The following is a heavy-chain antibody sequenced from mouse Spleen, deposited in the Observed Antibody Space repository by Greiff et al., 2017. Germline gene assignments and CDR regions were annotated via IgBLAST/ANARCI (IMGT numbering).Heavy chain of an antibody. CDR3: ARKRLYYGSSYDFDV. Sequence: QVQLKQPGAELVKPGASVKLSCKASGYTFTSYWMQWVKQRPGQGLEWIGEIDPSDSYTNYNQKFKGKATLTVDTSSSTAYMQLSSLTSEDSAVYYCARKRLYYGSSYDFDVWGAGTTVTVSS. D-gene: IGHD1-1*01. CDR1: GYTFTSYW. CDR2: IDPSDSYT. J-gene: IGHJ1*01. V-gene: IGHV1-50*01.